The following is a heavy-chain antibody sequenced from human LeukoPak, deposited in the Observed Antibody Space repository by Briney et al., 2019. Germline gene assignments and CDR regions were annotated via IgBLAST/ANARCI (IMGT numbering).Heavy chain of an antibody. CDR1: GFTFSSYA. CDR3: AKREEYSYGFAY. V-gene: IGHV3-23*01. D-gene: IGHD5-18*01. Sequence: PGVSLRLSCAASGFTFSSYAMSWVRQAPGKGLEWVSAISGSGGSTYYADSVKGRFTISRDNSKNTLYLQMNSLRAEDTAVYYCAKREEYSYGFAYWGQGTLVTVSS. J-gene: IGHJ4*02. CDR2: ISGSGGST.